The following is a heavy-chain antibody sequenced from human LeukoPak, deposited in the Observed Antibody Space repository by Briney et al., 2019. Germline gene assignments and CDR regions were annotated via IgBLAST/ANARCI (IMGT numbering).Heavy chain of an antibody. V-gene: IGHV3-30*02. CDR3: AKVLADLLMGGDFDY. Sequence: PGGSLRLSCGASGFTFRNYGMLWVRQAPGKGLEWVAFIRYDGNNKLYADSMKGRFTISRDNSENTLYLQMNSLRAEDTAVYYCAKVLADLLMGGDFDYWGQGTLVTVSS. CDR2: IRYDGNNK. D-gene: IGHD3-16*01. J-gene: IGHJ4*02. CDR1: GFTFRNYG.